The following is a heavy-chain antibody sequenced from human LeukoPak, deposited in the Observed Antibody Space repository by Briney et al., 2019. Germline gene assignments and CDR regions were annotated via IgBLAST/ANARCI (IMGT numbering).Heavy chain of an antibody. CDR2: IYYSGST. J-gene: IGHJ5*02. D-gene: IGHD6-19*01. Sequence: TLSLXXTVSXGSISSYYWSWIRQPPGKGLEWIGYIYYSGSTNYNPSLKSRVTISVDTSKNQFSLKLSSVTAADTAVYYCARVAASGWYLFDPWGQGTLVTVSS. CDR3: ARVAASGWYLFDP. V-gene: IGHV4-59*01. CDR1: XGSISSYY.